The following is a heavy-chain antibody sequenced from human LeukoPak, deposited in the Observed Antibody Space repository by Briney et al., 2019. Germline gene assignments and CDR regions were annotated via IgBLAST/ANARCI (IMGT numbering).Heavy chain of an antibody. D-gene: IGHD3-22*01. V-gene: IGHV1-24*01. CDR3: ATDLYPTPYDSYYC. Sequence: ASVKVSCKVSGYTLTELSMHWVRQAPGKGLEWMGGFDPEDGETIYAQKFQGRVTMTEDTSTDTAYMELSSLRSEDTAVYYCATDLYPTPYDSYYCWGQETLVTVSS. CDR2: FDPEDGET. J-gene: IGHJ4*02. CDR1: GYTLTELS.